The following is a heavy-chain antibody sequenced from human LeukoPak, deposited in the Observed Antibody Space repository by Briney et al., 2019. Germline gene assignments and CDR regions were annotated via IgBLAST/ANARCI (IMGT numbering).Heavy chain of an antibody. CDR1: GGSISSYY. D-gene: IGHD5-12*01. CDR3: ARLYSGYDRIDY. CDR2: IYYSGST. V-gene: IGHV4-39*01. Sequence: PSETLSLTCTVSGGSISSYYWGWIRQPPGKGLEWIGSIYYSGSTYYNPSLKSRVTISVDTSKNQFSLKLSSVTAADTAVYYCARLYSGYDRIDYWGQGTLVTVSS. J-gene: IGHJ4*02.